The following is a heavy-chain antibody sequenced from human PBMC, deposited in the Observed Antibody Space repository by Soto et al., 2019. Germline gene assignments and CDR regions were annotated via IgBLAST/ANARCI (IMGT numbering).Heavy chain of an antibody. CDR2: INHSGST. J-gene: IGHJ6*03. V-gene: IGHV4-34*01. Sequence: PSETLSLTCAFYGGSFSGYYWSWIRQPPGKGLEWIGEINHSGSTNYNPSLKSRVTISVDTSKNQFSLKLSSVTAADTAVYYCARVIYYGSGSYYYMDVWGKGTTVTVSS. CDR3: ARVIYYGSGSYYYMDV. CDR1: GGSFSGYY. D-gene: IGHD3-10*01.